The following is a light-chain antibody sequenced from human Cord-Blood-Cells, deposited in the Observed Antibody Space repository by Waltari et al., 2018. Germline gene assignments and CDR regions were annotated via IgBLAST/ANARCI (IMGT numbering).Light chain of an antibody. J-gene: IGKJ3*01. CDR1: QSVSSSY. V-gene: IGKV3-20*01. Sequence: EIVLTQSPGTLSLSPGERATLSCRASQSVSSSYLAWYQQNPSQAPRLLIYGASSRATGIPDRFSGSGSGTDFTLTISRLEPEDFAVYYCQQYGSSPPFTFGPGTKVDIK. CDR3: QQYGSSPPFT. CDR2: GAS.